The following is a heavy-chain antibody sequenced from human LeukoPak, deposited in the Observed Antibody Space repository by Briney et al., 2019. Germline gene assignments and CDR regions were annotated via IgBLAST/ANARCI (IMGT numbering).Heavy chain of an antibody. V-gene: IGHV4-34*01. Sequence: PSETLSLTCAVYGGSFSGYYWSWIRQPPGKGLEWIGEINHSGSTNYNPSLKSRVTISVDTSKNQFSLKLSSVTAADTAVYYCARAYIAAAGTLWFDPWGQGTLVTVSS. CDR2: INHSGST. CDR1: GGSFSGYY. D-gene: IGHD6-13*01. J-gene: IGHJ5*02. CDR3: ARAYIAAAGTLWFDP.